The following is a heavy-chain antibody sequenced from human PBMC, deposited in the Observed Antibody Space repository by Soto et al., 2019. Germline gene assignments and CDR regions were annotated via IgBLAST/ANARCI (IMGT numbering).Heavy chain of an antibody. CDR3: ARDKGPNYDFWSGYPVIWFDP. D-gene: IGHD3-3*01. J-gene: IGHJ5*02. CDR2: ISSSGSTI. Sequence: VGSLRLSCAASGFTVSDYYMSWIRQAPGKGLEWVSYISSSGSTIYYADSVKGRFTISRDNAKNSLYLQMNSLRAEDTAVYYCARDKGPNYDFWSGYPVIWFDPWGQGTLVTVSS. V-gene: IGHV3-11*01. CDR1: GFTVSDYY.